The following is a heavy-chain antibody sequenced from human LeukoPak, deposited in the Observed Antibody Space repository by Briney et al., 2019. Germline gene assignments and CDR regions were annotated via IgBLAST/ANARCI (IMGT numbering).Heavy chain of an antibody. Sequence: GRSLRLSCAASGFTFSDYYMSWIRQAPGKGLEWVSYISSSSSYTNYADSVKGRFTVSRDNAKNSLYLQMNSLRAEDTAVYYCASGRNYPDYWGQGTLVTVSS. V-gene: IGHV3-11*03. D-gene: IGHD1-26*01. CDR1: GFTFSDYY. CDR2: ISSSSSYT. CDR3: ASGRNYPDY. J-gene: IGHJ4*02.